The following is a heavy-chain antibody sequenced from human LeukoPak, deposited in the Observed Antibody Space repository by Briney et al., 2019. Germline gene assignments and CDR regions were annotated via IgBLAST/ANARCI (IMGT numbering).Heavy chain of an antibody. CDR1: GFIFSVYA. CDR3: AKDLIRIAARPSFDY. D-gene: IGHD6-13*01. V-gene: IGHV3-23*01. CDR2: VSWSSGGST. Sequence: GGSLRLSCAASGFIFSVYAMHWVRQAPGKGLEWVSGVSWSSGGSTYYADSVKGRFTISRDNSKNTLYLQMNSLRAEDTAVYYCAKDLIRIAARPSFDYWGQGTLVTVSS. J-gene: IGHJ4*02.